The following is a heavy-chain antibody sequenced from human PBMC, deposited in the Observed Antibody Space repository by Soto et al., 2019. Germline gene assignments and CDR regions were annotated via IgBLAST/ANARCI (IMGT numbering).Heavy chain of an antibody. J-gene: IGHJ4*02. CDR2: IYSGGST. CDR3: ARGFTVTMVDY. CDR1: GFTVSSTY. V-gene: IGHV3-53*02. D-gene: IGHD4-4*01. Sequence: EVQLVETGGGLIQPGGSLRLSCAASGFTVSSTYMSWVRQAPGKGLEWVSVIYSGGSTYYADSVKGRFTISRDNSKNTLYLQMNSLRAEDTAVYYCARGFTVTMVDYWGQGTLVTVSS.